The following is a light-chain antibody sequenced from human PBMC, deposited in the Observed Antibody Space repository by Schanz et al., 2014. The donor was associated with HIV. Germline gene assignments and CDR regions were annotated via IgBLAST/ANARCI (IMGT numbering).Light chain of an antibody. Sequence: QSALTQPASVSGSPGQSITISCTGTSSDVGGYNYVSWYQQHPGKAPKLMIYDVINRPSGVSNRFYGSKSGDTASLTISGLQAEDDADYYCSSDTNNSTQFGGGTTLTV. CDR2: DVI. CDR1: SSDVGGYNY. V-gene: IGLV2-14*01. CDR3: SSDTNNSTQ. J-gene: IGLJ2*01.